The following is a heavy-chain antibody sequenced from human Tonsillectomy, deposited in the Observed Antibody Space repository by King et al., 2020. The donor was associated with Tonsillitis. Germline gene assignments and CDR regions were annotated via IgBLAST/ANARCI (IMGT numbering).Heavy chain of an antibody. CDR3: ATSPRLDCYNCHYYYMDV. CDR2: ISYSGST. Sequence: QLQESGPGLVKPSETLSLTCTVSGGSISSYYWSWIRQPPGKGLEWIGYISYSGSTNYNPSLKSRVTISVDTSKNQFSLKLSFVTAADTAVYYCATSPRLDCYNCHYYYMDVWGKGTTVTVSS. V-gene: IGHV4-59*01. D-gene: IGHD5-24*01. CDR1: GGSISSYY. J-gene: IGHJ6*03.